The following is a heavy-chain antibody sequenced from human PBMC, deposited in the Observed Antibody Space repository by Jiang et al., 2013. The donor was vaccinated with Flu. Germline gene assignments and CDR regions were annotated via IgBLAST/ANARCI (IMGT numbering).Heavy chain of an antibody. CDR3: ARAGRGYSHGYGPFDY. CDR1: GYIFNNFG. D-gene: IGHD5-18*01. J-gene: IGHJ4*02. V-gene: IGHV1-18*01. CDR2: ISADNGDT. Sequence: GAEVKKPGASVKVSCKASGYIFNNFGISWVRQAPGQGLEWMGWISADNGDTKYAQKFQGRVTMTTDTSTSTAYMDLRSLTSDDTAVYYCARAGRGYSHGYGPFDYWGQGTLVTVSS.